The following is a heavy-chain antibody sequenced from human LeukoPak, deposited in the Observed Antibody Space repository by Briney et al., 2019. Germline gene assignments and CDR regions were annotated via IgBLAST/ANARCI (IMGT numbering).Heavy chain of an antibody. J-gene: IGHJ4*02. V-gene: IGHV3-23*01. CDR1: GFTFSTYA. CDR3: VKDLGYSGDPPVYFEE. D-gene: IGHD2-21*02. CDR2: ISGSGGTT. Sequence: GGSLRLSCAASGFTFSTYAMNWVRQAPGKGLEWVSSISGSGGTTYYADSVKGRFTISRDSSKNTLFLQMISLRVDDTAVYYCVKDLGYSGDPPVYFEEWGQGTLVTVSS.